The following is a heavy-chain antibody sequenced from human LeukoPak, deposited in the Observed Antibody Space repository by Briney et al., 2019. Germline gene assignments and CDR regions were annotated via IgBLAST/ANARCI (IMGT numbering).Heavy chain of an antibody. CDR3: AKGGDLLYNWFDP. J-gene: IGHJ5*02. CDR1: GFTFSSYA. D-gene: IGHD2/OR15-2a*01. CDR2: ISGSGGST. Sequence: PGGSLRLSRAASGFTFSSYAMSWVRQAPGKGLEWVSDISGSGGSTYYAASVKGRFTISRDNSKNTLYLQMNSLRAEDTAVYYCAKGGDLLYNWFDPWGQGTLVTVSS. V-gene: IGHV3-23*01.